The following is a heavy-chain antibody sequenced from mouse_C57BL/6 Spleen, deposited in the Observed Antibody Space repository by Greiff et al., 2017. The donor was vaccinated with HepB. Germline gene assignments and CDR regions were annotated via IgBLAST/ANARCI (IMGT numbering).Heavy chain of an antibody. J-gene: IGHJ2*01. V-gene: IGHV1-42*01. CDR1: GYSFTGYY. Sequence: EVKLMESGPELVKPGASVKISCKASGYSFTGYYMNWVKQSPEKSLEWIGEINPSTGGTTYNQKFKAKATLTVDKSSSTAYMQLKSLTSEDSAVYYCARNYGYWGQGTTLTVSS. CDR3: ARNYGY. CDR2: INPSTGGT. D-gene: IGHD1-1*01.